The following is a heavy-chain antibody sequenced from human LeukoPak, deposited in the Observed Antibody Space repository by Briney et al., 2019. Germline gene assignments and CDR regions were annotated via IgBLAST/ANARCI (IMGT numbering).Heavy chain of an antibody. CDR2: ISGSGDST. V-gene: IGHV3-23*01. Sequence: GGSLRLSCAASGFTVSSNHMSWVRQAPGKGLEWVSTISGSGDSTYYADSVKGRLTISRDNSKNTLYLQMNSLTAEDTAFYYCAKVPYSDYGSGRPPFMEVWGQGTTVTVSS. D-gene: IGHD3-10*01. J-gene: IGHJ6*02. CDR3: AKVPYSDYGSGRPPFMEV. CDR1: GFTVSSNH.